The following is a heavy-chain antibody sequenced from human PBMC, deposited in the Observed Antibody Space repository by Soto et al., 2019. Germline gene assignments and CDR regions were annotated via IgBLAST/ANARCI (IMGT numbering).Heavy chain of an antibody. V-gene: IGHV3-15*07. D-gene: IGHD2-2*01. Sequence: PGGSLRLSCAASGFTFSNAWMNWVRQAPGKGLEWVGRIKSKTDGGTTDYAAPVKGRFTTSRDDSKNTLYLQMNSLKTEDTAVYYCAKDLGVVVPAPNWFDPWGQGTLVTVSS. CDR1: GFTFSNAW. CDR3: AKDLGVVVPAPNWFDP. J-gene: IGHJ5*02. CDR2: IKSKTDGGTT.